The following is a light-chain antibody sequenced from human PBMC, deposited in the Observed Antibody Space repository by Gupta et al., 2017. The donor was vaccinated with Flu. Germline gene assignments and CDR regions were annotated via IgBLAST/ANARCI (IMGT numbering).Light chain of an antibody. J-gene: IGLJ3*02. CDR3: NSYTHITTLGV. V-gene: IGLV2-14*01. Sequence: QPALTQPAPVSGSPGQSITISCTGTGTDVGGYNFVSWYQQYPGKVPKLIISEVNNRPSGVSSRFSGSKFGNTAFLTISGLQAEDEADYYCNSYTHITTLGVFGGGTRLTVL. CDR1: GTDVGGYNF. CDR2: EVN.